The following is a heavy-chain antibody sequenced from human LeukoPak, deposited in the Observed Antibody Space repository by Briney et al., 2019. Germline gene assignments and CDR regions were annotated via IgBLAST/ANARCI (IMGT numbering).Heavy chain of an antibody. Sequence: ISSSSSTIYYADSVKGRFTISRDNAKNSLYLQMNSLRAEDTAVYYCARDLYCSSTSCPNYWGQGTLVTVSS. D-gene: IGHD2-2*01. CDR2: ISSSSSTI. J-gene: IGHJ4*02. V-gene: IGHV3-48*01. CDR3: ARDLYCSSTSCPNY.